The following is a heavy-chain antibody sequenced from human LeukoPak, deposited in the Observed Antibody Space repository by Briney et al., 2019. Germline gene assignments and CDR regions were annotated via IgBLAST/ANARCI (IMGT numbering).Heavy chain of an antibody. D-gene: IGHD3-10*01. Sequence: SQTLSLTCAVSGGSISSGGYSWSWIRQPPGKGLEWIGYIYHSGSTYYNPSLKSRVTISVDRSKNQFSLKLSSVTAADTAVYYCARDYQSGSWGAFDIWGQGTMVTVSS. V-gene: IGHV4-30-2*01. CDR3: ARDYQSGSWGAFDI. CDR2: IYHSGST. CDR1: GGSISSGGYS. J-gene: IGHJ3*02.